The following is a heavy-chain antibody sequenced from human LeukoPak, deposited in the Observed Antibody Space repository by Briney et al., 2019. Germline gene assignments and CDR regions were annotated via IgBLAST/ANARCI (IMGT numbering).Heavy chain of an antibody. V-gene: IGHV1-24*01. CDR3: ATWGGITGPYHYYYMDV. J-gene: IGHJ6*03. CDR2: FDPEDGES. D-gene: IGHD3-10*01. CDR1: GYTLTELS. Sequence: ASVKVSCKVSGYTLTELSMHWVRQAPGKGLEWMGGFDPEDGESIYAQKFQGRVTMTEDTSTDTAYMELSSLRSEDTAVYYCATWGGITGPYHYYYMDVWGKGTTVTISS.